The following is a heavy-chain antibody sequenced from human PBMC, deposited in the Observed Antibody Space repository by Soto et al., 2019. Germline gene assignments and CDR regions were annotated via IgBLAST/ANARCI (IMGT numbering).Heavy chain of an antibody. V-gene: IGHV3-30-3*01. CDR1: GFTFSSYA. J-gene: IGHJ4*02. D-gene: IGHD3-22*01. CDR3: ARDLNTMIVVAPDY. Sequence: GWSLRLSCAASGFTFSSYAMHWVRQAPGKGLEWVAVISYDGSNKYYADSVKGRFTISRDNSKNTLYLQMNRLRAEDTAVYYCARDLNTMIVVAPDYWGQGTLVTVSS. CDR2: ISYDGSNK.